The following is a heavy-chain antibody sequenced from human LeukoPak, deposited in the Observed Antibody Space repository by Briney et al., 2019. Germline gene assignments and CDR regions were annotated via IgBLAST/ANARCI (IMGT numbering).Heavy chain of an antibody. V-gene: IGHV3-13*01. Sequence: PGGSLRLSCATSGFTLTNYAMHWVRQPAGEGLEWVSALGTAGDTFYPGSVKGRFTISRDNAKNTLYLQMDSLRAEDTAVYYCAKTKYSGHAIDYWGQGTLVPVSS. J-gene: IGHJ4*02. D-gene: IGHD1-26*01. CDR1: GFTLTNYA. CDR3: AKTKYSGHAIDY. CDR2: LGTAGDT.